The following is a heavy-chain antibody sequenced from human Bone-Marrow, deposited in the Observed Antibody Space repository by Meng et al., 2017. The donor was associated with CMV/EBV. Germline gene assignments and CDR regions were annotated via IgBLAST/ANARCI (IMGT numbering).Heavy chain of an antibody. D-gene: IGHD2-15*01. J-gene: IGHJ5*02. CDR1: TFSSYA. CDR3: ARDSGCSGGSCYSLPFDP. Sequence: TFSSYAMHWVRQAPGKGLEWVAVISYDGSNKYYADSVKGRFTISRDNSKNTLYLQMNSLRAEDTAVYYCARDSGCSGGSCYSLPFDPWGQGTLVTVSS. V-gene: IGHV3-30-3*01. CDR2: ISYDGSNK.